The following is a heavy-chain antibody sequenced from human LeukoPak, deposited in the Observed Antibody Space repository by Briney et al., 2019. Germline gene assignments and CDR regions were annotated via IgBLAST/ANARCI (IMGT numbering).Heavy chain of an antibody. D-gene: IGHD7-27*01. J-gene: IGHJ3*02. CDR1: GYTFINYG. Sequence: GASVKVSCKASGYTFINYGITWVRQAPGQGLEWMGWINPNSGGANYAQKFQGRVTMTRDTSISTVYMELTRLRSDDTAMYYCAKSTNWGSISDGFDIWGQGTMVTVAS. CDR2: INPNSGGA. CDR3: AKSTNWGSISDGFDI. V-gene: IGHV1-2*02.